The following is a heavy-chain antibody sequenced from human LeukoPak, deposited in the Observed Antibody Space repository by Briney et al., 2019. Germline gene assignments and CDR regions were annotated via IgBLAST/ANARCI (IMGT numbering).Heavy chain of an antibody. V-gene: IGHV3-11*01. CDR1: GFTFSDYY. CDR3: ARVRWNWFDP. Sequence: PGGSLRLSCAASGFTFSDYYMSSIRQAPGKVLEWVSYISSSGSTIYYADSVNDRFTISRDNAKNSLYLQMNSLRAEDTAVYYCARVRWNWFDPWGQGTLVTVSS. CDR2: ISSSGSTI. D-gene: IGHD2-15*01. J-gene: IGHJ5*02.